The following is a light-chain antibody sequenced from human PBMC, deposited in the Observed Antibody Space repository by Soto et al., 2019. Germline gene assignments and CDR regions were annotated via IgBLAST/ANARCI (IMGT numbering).Light chain of an antibody. V-gene: IGLV2-14*01. CDR2: DVS. CDR3: SSYTSSSTHVYV. Sequence: QSVLTQPASVSGSPGQSITISCTGTSSDVGGYNYVSWYQQHPGKAPKLMIYDVSNRPSGVSNRISGSKSGNTASLSISGLQAEDEADYYRSSYTSSSTHVYVFGTWPQLTVL. CDR1: SSDVGGYNY. J-gene: IGLJ1*01.